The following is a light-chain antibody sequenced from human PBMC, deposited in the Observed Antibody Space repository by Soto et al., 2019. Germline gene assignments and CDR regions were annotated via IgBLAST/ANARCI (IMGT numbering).Light chain of an antibody. J-gene: IGKJ2*01. CDR1: QSISSW. Sequence: DIQMTQSPSALSASVGDRVTITCLASQSISSWLAWYQHKPGKAPKFLIYDASSLESGVPSRFSGSGSGTDFTLTISSLQPEDFATYYCLHDYSYPYTFGQGTKVDIK. V-gene: IGKV1-5*01. CDR3: LHDYSYPYT. CDR2: DAS.